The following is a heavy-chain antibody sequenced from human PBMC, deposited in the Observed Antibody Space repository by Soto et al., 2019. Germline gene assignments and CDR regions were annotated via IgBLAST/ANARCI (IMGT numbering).Heavy chain of an antibody. D-gene: IGHD4-17*01. J-gene: IGHJ4*02. Sequence: EVQLVESGGGLVKPGGSLRLSCAASGFSFSNAWMSWVRQAPGKGLEWVGRIKRNTDGETTDYAAPVKGRFTISREDSKNTLYLQMNSLKTEDTAVYYCCAFSYGGWGQGSGVTVPS. CDR2: IKRNTDGETT. CDR3: CAFSYGG. CDR1: GFSFSNAW. V-gene: IGHV3-15*01.